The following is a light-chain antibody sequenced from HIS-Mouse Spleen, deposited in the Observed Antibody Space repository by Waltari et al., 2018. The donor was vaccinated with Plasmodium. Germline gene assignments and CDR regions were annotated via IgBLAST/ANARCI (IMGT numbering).Light chain of an antibody. J-gene: IGKJ3*01. Sequence: DIQMTQSPSSLSASVGDRVTITCRASQSISSYLNWYQQKPGKALKLLIYAASSLQRGVPKRFSRSGAGTDFTLTISSLQPEDFTTYYWQQSYSTPFTFGPGTKVDIK. CDR1: QSISSY. CDR3: QQSYSTPFT. CDR2: AAS. V-gene: IGKV1-39*01.